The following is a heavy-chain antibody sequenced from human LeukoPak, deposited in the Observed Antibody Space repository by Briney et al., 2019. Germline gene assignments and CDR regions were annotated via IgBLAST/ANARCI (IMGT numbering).Heavy chain of an antibody. V-gene: IGHV3-9*03. Sequence: GGSLRLSCAASGFTFDDYAMHWVRQAPGKGLEWVSGISWNSGSIGYADSVKGRFTISRDNAKSSLYLQMNSLRAEDMALYYCAKVTAAGTFDYWGQGTLVTVSS. CDR3: AKVTAAGTFDY. D-gene: IGHD6-13*01. CDR1: GFTFDDYA. CDR2: ISWNSGSI. J-gene: IGHJ4*02.